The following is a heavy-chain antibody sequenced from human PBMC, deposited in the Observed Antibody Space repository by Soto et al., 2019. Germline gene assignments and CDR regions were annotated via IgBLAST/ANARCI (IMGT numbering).Heavy chain of an antibody. V-gene: IGHV3-33*01. D-gene: IGHD2-15*01. CDR2: IWYDGSNK. CDR3: ARWGSVVTPYYFDY. J-gene: IGHJ4*02. Sequence: QVQLVESGGGVVQPGRSLRLSCAASGFTFCSYGMHWVRQAPGKGLEWVAVIWYDGSNKYYADSVKGRFTISRDNSKNTLYLQMNSRRAEDTAVYYCARWGSVVTPYYFDYWGQGTLVTVSS. CDR1: GFTFCSYG.